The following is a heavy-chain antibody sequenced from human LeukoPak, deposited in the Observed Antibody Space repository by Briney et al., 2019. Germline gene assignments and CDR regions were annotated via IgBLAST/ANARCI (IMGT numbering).Heavy chain of an antibody. J-gene: IGHJ3*02. CDR1: GFTFTMFS. CDR3: ARTYDFGIGPPGDAFDN. CDR2: IRGRSDTT. Sequence: GGSLRLSCAASGFTFTMFSMNRLRQAPGKGLEWIAFIRGRSDTTYYADSVQGRFTTSRDNAEDSVYLQMNSLRVEDTAVYYCARTYDFGIGPPGDAFDNWGQGTLVTVFS. V-gene: IGHV3-48*01. D-gene: IGHD3-3*01.